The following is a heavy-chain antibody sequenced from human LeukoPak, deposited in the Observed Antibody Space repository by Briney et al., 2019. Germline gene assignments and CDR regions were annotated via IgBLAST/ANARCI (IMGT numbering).Heavy chain of an antibody. CDR2: IYYSGST. Sequence: PSETLSLTCTVSGGSISSYYWSWLRQPPGKGLEWIGYIYYSGSTNYNPSLKSRVTISVDTSKNQFSLKLSSVTAADTAVYYCARGDSSGWYLFVYWGQGTLVTVSS. CDR1: GGSISSYY. V-gene: IGHV4-59*08. D-gene: IGHD6-19*01. J-gene: IGHJ4*02. CDR3: ARGDSSGWYLFVY.